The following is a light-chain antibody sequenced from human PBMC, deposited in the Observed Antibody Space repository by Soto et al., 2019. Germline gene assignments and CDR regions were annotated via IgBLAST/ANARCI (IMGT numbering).Light chain of an antibody. V-gene: IGLV7-46*01. CDR3: LLSYSGAWGV. CDR2: DTS. CDR1: TGVVTSGHY. J-gene: IGLJ2*01. Sequence: QAVVTQEPSLTVSPGGTVTLTCGSSTGVVTSGHYPYWFQQKPGQAPRTLIYDTSNEHSWTPARFSGSLLGGKAALTLSGAQPEDEAEYYCLLSYSGAWGVFGGGTKLTVL.